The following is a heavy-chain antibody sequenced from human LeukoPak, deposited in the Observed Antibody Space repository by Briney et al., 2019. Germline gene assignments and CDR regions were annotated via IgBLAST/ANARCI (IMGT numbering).Heavy chain of an antibody. CDR3: ARGTWSAYYYYGMDV. V-gene: IGHV4-31*02. J-gene: IGHJ6*02. D-gene: IGHD1-1*01. CDR2: IYYSGST. Sequence: GYIYYSGSTYYNPSLKSRVTISVDTSKNQFSLKLSSVTAADTAVYYCARGTWSAYYYYGMDVWGQGTTVTVSS.